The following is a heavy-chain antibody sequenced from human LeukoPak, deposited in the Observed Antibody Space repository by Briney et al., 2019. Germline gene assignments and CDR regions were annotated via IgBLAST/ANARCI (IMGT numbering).Heavy chain of an antibody. CDR1: GSNFTSYW. CDR3: ASTYGDLYYML. D-gene: IGHD4-17*01. V-gene: IGHV5-51*01. CDR2: IYPGDSDT. Sequence: GGSLQISRQGSGSNFTSYWIGWGRQVPGKGLEGMGIIYPGDSDTRYSPSFQGQVTISADKSISTAYLQWSSLKASDTAMYYCASTYGDLYYMLWGQGTLVTVSS. J-gene: IGHJ4*02.